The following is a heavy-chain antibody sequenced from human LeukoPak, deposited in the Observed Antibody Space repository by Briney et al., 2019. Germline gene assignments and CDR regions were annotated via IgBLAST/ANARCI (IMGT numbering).Heavy chain of an antibody. CDR3: AKAYYDFWRGHSPQH. CDR1: GFTVSSNY. CDR2: IYSGGST. D-gene: IGHD3-3*01. V-gene: IGHV3-53*01. Sequence: GGSLRLSCAASGFTVSSNYMSWVRQAPGKGLEWVSVIYSGGSTYYADSVKGRFTISRDNSKNTLYLQMNSLRAEDTAVYYCAKAYYDFWRGHSPQHWGQGTLVTVSS. J-gene: IGHJ1*01.